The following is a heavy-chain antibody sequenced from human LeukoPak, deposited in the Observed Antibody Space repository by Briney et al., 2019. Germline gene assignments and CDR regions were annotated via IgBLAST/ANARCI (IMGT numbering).Heavy chain of an antibody. CDR1: GGTFSSYA. J-gene: IGHJ4*02. CDR2: IIPIFGTA. D-gene: IGHD4-23*01. V-gene: IGHV1-69*05. Sequence: GASVKVSCKASGGTFSSYAISWVRQAPGQGLEWMGGIIPIFGTANYAQKFQGRVTITTDESTSTAYMELSSLRSEDTAVYYCARFQGIYGGNAYFDYWGQGTLVTVSS. CDR3: ARFQGIYGGNAYFDY.